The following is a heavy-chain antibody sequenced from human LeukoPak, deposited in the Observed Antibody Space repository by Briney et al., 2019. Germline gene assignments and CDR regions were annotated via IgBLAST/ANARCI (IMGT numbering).Heavy chain of an antibody. Sequence: SETLSLTCTVSGGSISSHYWSWIRQPPGKGLEWIGYIYYSGSTNYNPSLKSRVTISVDTSKNQFSLKLSSVTAADTAVYYCARDTVGGFDPWGQGTLVTVSS. CDR1: GGSISSHY. CDR2: IYYSGST. D-gene: IGHD4-23*01. CDR3: ARDTVGGFDP. V-gene: IGHV4-59*11. J-gene: IGHJ5*02.